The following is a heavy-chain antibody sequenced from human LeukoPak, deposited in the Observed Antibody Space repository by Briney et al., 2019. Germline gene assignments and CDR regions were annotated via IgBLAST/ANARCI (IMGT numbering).Heavy chain of an antibody. CDR1: GYTLTELS. CDR3: ARAPGGSTSPFDP. V-gene: IGHV1-69*05. CDR2: IIPIFGTA. J-gene: IGHJ5*02. Sequence: GASVKVSCKVSGYTLTELSMHWVRQAPGQGLEWMGGIIPIFGTANYAQKFQGRVTITTDESTSTAYMELSSLRSEDTAVYYCARAPGGSTSPFDPWGQGTLVTVSS. D-gene: IGHD2-2*01.